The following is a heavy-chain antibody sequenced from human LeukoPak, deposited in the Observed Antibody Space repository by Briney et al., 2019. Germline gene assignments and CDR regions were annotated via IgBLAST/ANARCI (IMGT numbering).Heavy chain of an antibody. CDR2: INHSGST. J-gene: IGHJ4*02. CDR1: GGSFRGYY. Sequence: SETLSLTGAIDGGSFRGYYWSWIRQPPGKGLEWIGEINHSGSTNYNPSLKSRVTISVDTSKNQFSLKLSSVTAADTAVYYCARRLGVTNYWGQGTLVTVSS. D-gene: IGHD3-16*01. V-gene: IGHV4-34*01. CDR3: ARRLGVTNY.